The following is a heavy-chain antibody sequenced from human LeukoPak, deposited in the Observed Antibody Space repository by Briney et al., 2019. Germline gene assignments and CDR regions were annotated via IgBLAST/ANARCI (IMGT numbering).Heavy chain of an antibody. CDR3: VRDWFGEHN. D-gene: IGHD3-10*01. V-gene: IGHV3-74*01. CDR1: GFTFSNHW. J-gene: IGHJ1*01. Sequence: PGGSLRLSCEASGFTFSNHWMHWVRQVPGKGLVWISRINNEGSDVIYADSVKGRFTASRDNAKNTLYLQMSSLRVEDTALYFCVRDWFGEHNWGQGTLVTVSS. CDR2: INNEGSDV.